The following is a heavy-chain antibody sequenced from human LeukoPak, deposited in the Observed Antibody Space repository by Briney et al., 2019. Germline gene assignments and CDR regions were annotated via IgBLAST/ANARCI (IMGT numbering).Heavy chain of an antibody. CDR3: AHGSMYQLDY. J-gene: IGHJ4*02. V-gene: IGHV3-53*01. D-gene: IGHD2-2*01. CDR1: GFTVSSNS. CDR2: IYSDNT. Sequence: PGGSLRLSCAASGFTVSSNSMSWVRQAPGKGLEWVSFIYSDNTHYSDSVKGRFTISRDNSKNTLYLQMNSLRAEDTAVYYCAHGSMYQLDYWGQGTLVTVSS.